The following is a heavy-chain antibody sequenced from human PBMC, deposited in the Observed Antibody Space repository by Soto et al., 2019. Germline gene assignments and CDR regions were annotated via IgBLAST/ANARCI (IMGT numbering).Heavy chain of an antibody. CDR2: ISAYNGNT. V-gene: IGHV1-18*01. CDR3: ARDCISTSCYSYYYYGMDV. CDR1: GYTFTSYG. J-gene: IGHJ6*02. D-gene: IGHD2-2*01. Sequence: QVQLVQSGAEVKKPGASVKVSCKASGYTFTSYGISWVRQAPGQGLEWMGWISAYNGNTNYAQKLQGRVTMTTDTSTRTAYMELRSLRSDDTAVYYCARDCISTSCYSYYYYGMDVWGQGTTVTVSS.